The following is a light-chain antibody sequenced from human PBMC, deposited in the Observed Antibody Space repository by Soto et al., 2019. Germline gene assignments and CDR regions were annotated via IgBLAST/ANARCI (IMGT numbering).Light chain of an antibody. CDR3: CSYVGGSPYV. Sequence: QSALTQPASVSGSAGQSITISCTGTSSDIGSYNLVSWYQHHPAKDPKLMIYEDTKRPSGVSDRFSGSKSGSAAALTISGLQSVDEAAYYCCSYVGGSPYVFGTGTK. CDR2: EDT. V-gene: IGLV2-23*01. CDR1: SSDIGSYNL. J-gene: IGLJ1*01.